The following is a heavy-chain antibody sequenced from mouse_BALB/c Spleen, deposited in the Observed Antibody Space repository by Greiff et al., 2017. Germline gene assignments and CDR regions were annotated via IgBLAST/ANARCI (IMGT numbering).Heavy chain of an antibody. V-gene: IGHV14-4*02. J-gene: IGHJ4*01. CDR2: IDPENGDT. CDR3: STGTGDYAMDY. CDR1: GFNIKDYY. Sequence: DHVKQSGAELVRSGASVKLSCTASGFNIKDYYMHWVKQRPEQGLEWIGWIDPENGDTEYAPKFQGKATMTADTSSNTAYLQLSSLTSEDTAVYYSSTGTGDYAMDYWGQGTSVTVSS. D-gene: IGHD4-1*02.